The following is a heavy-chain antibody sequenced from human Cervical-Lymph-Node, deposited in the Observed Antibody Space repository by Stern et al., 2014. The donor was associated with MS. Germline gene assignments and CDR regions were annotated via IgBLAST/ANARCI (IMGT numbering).Heavy chain of an antibody. D-gene: IGHD3-10*01. CDR2: LFPFFGTP. J-gene: IGHJ4*02. CDR1: GDTFDSYG. CDR3: ATSTYGLVH. Sequence: VQLVQSGTEVKKPGSSVKVSCKAAGDTFDSYGISGVRQAPGQGLEWMGGLFPFFGTPIYAQKFQGRVTMTADESTTTAYMDLTSLSVEDTAVYYCATSTYGLVHWGQGTLVTVSS. V-gene: IGHV1-69*01.